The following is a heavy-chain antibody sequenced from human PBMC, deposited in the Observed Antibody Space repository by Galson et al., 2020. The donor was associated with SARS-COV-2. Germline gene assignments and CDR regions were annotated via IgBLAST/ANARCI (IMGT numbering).Heavy chain of an antibody. V-gene: IGHV4-30-4*01. Sequence: SETLSLTCTVSGDSISSDDFYWSWIRQTPGTGLEWIGDIHSSGNTYYNPSLTSRGTISVDTSKNQFSLRLSSVTATDPAVYFCARTSSTATREYYFDYWGQGTLVSVSS. J-gene: IGHJ4*02. CDR3: ARTSSTATREYYFDY. CDR1: GDSISSDDFY. D-gene: IGHD4-17*01. CDR2: IHSSGNT.